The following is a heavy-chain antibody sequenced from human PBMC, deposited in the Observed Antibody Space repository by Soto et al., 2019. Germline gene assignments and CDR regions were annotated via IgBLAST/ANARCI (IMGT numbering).Heavy chain of an antibody. D-gene: IGHD1-26*01. CDR1: GFTFSSYA. J-gene: IGHJ4*02. V-gene: IGHV3-64*01. CDR2: ISSNGGST. Sequence: EVQLVESGGGLVQPGGSLRLSCAASGFTFSSYAMHWVRQAPGQGLEYVSAISSNGGSTYYANSVKGRFTISRDNSKNTMYLQMGSLRAEDMAVYYCARDTKSGSYSLDYWGQGTLVTVSS. CDR3: ARDTKSGSYSLDY.